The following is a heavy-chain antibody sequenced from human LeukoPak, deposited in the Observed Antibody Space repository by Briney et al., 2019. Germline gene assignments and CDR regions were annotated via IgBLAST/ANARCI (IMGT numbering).Heavy chain of an antibody. CDR3: ARGKVFWSGYGYCFDY. Sequence: PGGSLRLSCAASGFTFSSYEMKWVRQAPGKGLEWVSYISSSGSTIYYADSVKGRFTISRDNAKNSLYLQMNSLRAEDTAVYYCARGKVFWSGYGYCFDYWGQGTLVTVSS. D-gene: IGHD3-3*01. V-gene: IGHV3-48*03. CDR1: GFTFSSYE. J-gene: IGHJ4*02. CDR2: ISSSGSTI.